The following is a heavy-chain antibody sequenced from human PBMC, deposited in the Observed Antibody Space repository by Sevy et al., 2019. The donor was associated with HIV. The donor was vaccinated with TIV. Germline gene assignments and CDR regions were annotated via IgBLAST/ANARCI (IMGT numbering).Heavy chain of an antibody. V-gene: IGHV3-49*03. CDR1: GFTFGDYA. D-gene: IGHD6-13*01. J-gene: IGHJ5*02. CDR3: TRDSIAAAGWNWFDP. Sequence: GGSLRLSCTASGFTFGDYAMSWFRQAPGKGLEWVGFIRSKAYGGTTEYAASVKGRFTIPRDDSKSIAYLQMNSLKTEDTAVYYCTRDSIAAAGWNWFDPWGQGTLVTVSS. CDR2: IRSKAYGGTT.